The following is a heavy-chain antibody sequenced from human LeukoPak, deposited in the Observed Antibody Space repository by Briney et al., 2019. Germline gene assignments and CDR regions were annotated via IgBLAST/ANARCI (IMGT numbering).Heavy chain of an antibody. CDR1: GGSISSYY. V-gene: IGHV4-34*01. CDR2: INHSGST. D-gene: IGHD5-18*01. J-gene: IGHJ4*02. CDR3: ARGRIQLWTN. Sequence: SETLSLTCTASGGSISSYYWSWIRQPPGKGLEWIGEINHSGSTNYNPSLKSRVTISVDTSKNQFSLKLSSVTAADTAVYYCARGRIQLWTNWGQGTLVTVSS.